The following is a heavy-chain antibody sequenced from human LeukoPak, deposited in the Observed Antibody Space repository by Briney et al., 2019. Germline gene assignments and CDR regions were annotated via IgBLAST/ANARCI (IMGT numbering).Heavy chain of an antibody. CDR2: ISTSSSYI. V-gene: IGHV3-21*01. CDR1: GFTFNRYS. Sequence: GGSLRPSCAASGFTFNRYSMNWVRQAPGKGLAWVSSISTSSSYIYYADSVKGRFTISRDNARNSLYLQMNSLRAEDTAVYYCAREEGGKLGIEYYFDYWGQGTQVTVSS. J-gene: IGHJ4*02. CDR3: AREEGGKLGIEYYFDY. D-gene: IGHD7-27*01.